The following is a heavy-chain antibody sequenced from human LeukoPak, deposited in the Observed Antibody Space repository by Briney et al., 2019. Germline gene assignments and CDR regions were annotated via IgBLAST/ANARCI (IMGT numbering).Heavy chain of an antibody. Sequence: GGSLRLSCAASGFTFDDYVMHWVRQAPGKGLEWVSGISWNSGMMAYADSVKGRFTVSRDNAKNSLFLEMNNLRAEDTAVYYCARGGIITSYAFEIWGQGTMVTVSS. CDR3: ARGGIITSYAFEI. D-gene: IGHD3-10*01. J-gene: IGHJ3*02. V-gene: IGHV3-9*01. CDR1: GFTFDDYV. CDR2: ISWNSGMM.